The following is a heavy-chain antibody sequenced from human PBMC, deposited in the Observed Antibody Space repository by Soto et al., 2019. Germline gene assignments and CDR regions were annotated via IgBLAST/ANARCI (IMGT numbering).Heavy chain of an antibody. CDR2: IYYSGST. CDR3: ARGGYGARSVVDYYYYGMDV. D-gene: IGHD3-10*01. J-gene: IGHJ6*02. V-gene: IGHV4-31*03. CDR1: GGSISSGGYY. Sequence: SETLSLTCTVSGGSISSGGYYWSWIRQHPGKGLEWIGYIYYSGSTYYNPSLKSRVTISVDTSKNQFSLKLSSVTATDTAVYYCARGGYGARSVVDYYYYGMDVWGQGTTVTVSS.